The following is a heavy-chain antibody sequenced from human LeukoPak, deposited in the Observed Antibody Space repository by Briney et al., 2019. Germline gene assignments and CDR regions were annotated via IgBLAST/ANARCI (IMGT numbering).Heavy chain of an antibody. CDR2: IKQDGSEN. CDR1: GFTFSSYW. V-gene: IGHV3-7*01. CDR3: ASAHNWKYGSFDF. D-gene: IGHD1-7*01. Sequence: GGSLRLSCVASGFTFSSYWMSWVRQAPGKGLEWVANIKQDGSENFYVDSVKGRFTISRDNAKNSLYLQMNSLRAEDTAVYYCASAHNWKYGSFDFWGQGTLVTVSS. J-gene: IGHJ4*02.